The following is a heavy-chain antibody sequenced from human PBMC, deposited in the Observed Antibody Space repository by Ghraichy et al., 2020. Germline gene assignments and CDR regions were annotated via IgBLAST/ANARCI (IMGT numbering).Heavy chain of an antibody. CDR2: IYYSGTT. V-gene: IGHV4-39*01. D-gene: IGHD3-10*01. CDR3: ARLPDPYYYGSGSYPPYYADY. Sequence: SETLSLTCTVSGASISSSGYYWGWIRQSPGKGLEWIGSIYYSGTTYYNPSLKSRVTISVDTSKNQCSLKLRSVTAADTAVYYCARLPDPYYYGSGSYPPYYADYWGQGTLVTVSS. CDR1: GASISSSGYY. J-gene: IGHJ4*02.